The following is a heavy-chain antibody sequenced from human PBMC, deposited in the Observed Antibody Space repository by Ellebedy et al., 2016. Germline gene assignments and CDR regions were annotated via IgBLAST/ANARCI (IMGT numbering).Heavy chain of an antibody. CDR1: GFTFSSYW. V-gene: IGHV3-74*01. CDR3: ARGSYDSSGYYPDY. Sequence: GESLKISXAASGFTFSSYWMHWVRQAPGKGLVWVSRINSDGSSTSYADSVKGRFTISRDNAKNTLYLQMNSLRAEDTAVYYCARGSYDSSGYYPDYWGQGTLVTVSS. D-gene: IGHD3-22*01. CDR2: INSDGSST. J-gene: IGHJ4*02.